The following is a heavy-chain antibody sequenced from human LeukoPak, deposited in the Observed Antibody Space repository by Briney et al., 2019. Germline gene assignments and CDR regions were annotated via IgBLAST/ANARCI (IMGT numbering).Heavy chain of an antibody. J-gene: IGHJ4*02. V-gene: IGHV3-23*01. CDR2: INGIGVNT. CDR3: AKRSGCGGSSCYSDH. CDR1: GFTFSSYA. D-gene: IGHD2-15*01. Sequence: GGSLRLSCSVSGFTFSSYAMSWVRQAPGKGLEWVSTINGIGVNTYYTDSVKGRFTVSRDNSKNTVYLQMNSLRAEDTAVYYCAKRSGCGGSSCYSDHWGQGTLVTVSS.